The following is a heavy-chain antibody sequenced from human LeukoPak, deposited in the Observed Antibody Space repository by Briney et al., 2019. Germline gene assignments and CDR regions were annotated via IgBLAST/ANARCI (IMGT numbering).Heavy chain of an antibody. CDR1: GDSVSSNLYY. CDR3: ASDDFGGNLIHF. Sequence: SSETLSLTCSVSGDSVSSNLYYWAWIRQSPGKGLEWMGLITYSGQTYYNPSLKSRVTISVDSSKNQFSLKLNSVTAADTAVYFCASDDFGGNLIHFWGLGTLVTVSS. D-gene: IGHD4-23*01. J-gene: IGHJ4*02. V-gene: IGHV4-39*07. CDR2: ITYSGQT.